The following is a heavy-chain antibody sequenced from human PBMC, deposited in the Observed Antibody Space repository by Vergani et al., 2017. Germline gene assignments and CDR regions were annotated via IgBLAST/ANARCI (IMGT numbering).Heavy chain of an antibody. CDR3: ARDYRGDFFDY. CDR1: GFSLTTSAIR. D-gene: IGHD4-11*01. CDR2: IEWDDDK. J-gene: IGHJ4*02. Sequence: QVTLKESGPALVRSTQTLTLTCTFSGFSLTTSAIRVSWIRQPPGKALEWLARIEWDDDKFYNTSLKNRLSISKDTSRNQVVLTMTDMDPVDTGTYYCARDYRGDFFDYWGQGTLVTVTS. V-gene: IGHV2-70*04.